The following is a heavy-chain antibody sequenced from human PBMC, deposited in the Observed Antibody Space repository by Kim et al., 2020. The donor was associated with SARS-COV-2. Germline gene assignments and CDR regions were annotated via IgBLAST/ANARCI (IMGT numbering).Heavy chain of an antibody. V-gene: IGHV3-9*01. CDR1: GFTFDDYA. J-gene: IGHJ6*02. CDR3: AKDMRSSGSGNIPPYYYYCMDV. CDR2: ISWNSGNI. D-gene: IGHD3-3*01. Sequence: GGSLRLSCAASGFTFDDYAMHWVRQAPGKGLEWVSGISWNSGNIDYADSVKGRFTISRDNAKNTLYLQMNSLRAEDTALYYCAKDMRSSGSGNIPPYYYYCMDVWGQGTTVTVSS.